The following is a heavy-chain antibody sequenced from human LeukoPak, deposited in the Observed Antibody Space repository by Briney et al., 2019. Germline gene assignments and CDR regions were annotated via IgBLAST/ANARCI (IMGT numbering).Heavy chain of an antibody. D-gene: IGHD6-6*01. J-gene: IGHJ5*02. CDR2: ISAYNGNT. Sequence: ASVKVSCKASGYTFTRYGISWVRQAPGQGLEWMGWISAYNGNTNYAQKLQGRVTMTTDTSTSTAYMELRSLRSDDTAVYYCARTVGYRSSSAWFDPWRQGTLVTVSS. CDR1: GYTFTRYG. CDR3: ARTVGYRSSSAWFDP. V-gene: IGHV1-18*01.